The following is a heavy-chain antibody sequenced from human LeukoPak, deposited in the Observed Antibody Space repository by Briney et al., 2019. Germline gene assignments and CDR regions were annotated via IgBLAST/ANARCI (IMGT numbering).Heavy chain of an antibody. J-gene: IGHJ4*02. Sequence: GGSLRLSCAASGFTFISYDMHWVRQATGKGLEWVSAIGTAGDPYYPGSVKGRFTISRENAKNSLYLQMNSLRAGDTAVYYCARGNYHNYCSSTSCYGYFDYWAQGTLVTVSS. CDR1: GFTFISYD. CDR2: IGTAGDP. D-gene: IGHD2-2*01. CDR3: ARGNYHNYCSSTSCYGYFDY. V-gene: IGHV3-13*05.